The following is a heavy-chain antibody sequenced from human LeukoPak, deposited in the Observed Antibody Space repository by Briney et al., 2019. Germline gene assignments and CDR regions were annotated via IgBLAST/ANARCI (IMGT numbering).Heavy chain of an antibody. J-gene: IGHJ4*02. CDR3: AKDGDSSGYYYFDY. V-gene: IGHV3-9*01. CDR1: GFTFDDYA. Sequence: GGSLRLSCAASGFTFDDYAMPWVRQAPGKGLEWVSGISWNSGSIGYADSAKGRFTISRDNAKNSLYLQMNSLRAEDTALYYCAKDGDSSGYYYFDYWGQGTLVTVSS. CDR2: ISWNSGSI. D-gene: IGHD3-22*01.